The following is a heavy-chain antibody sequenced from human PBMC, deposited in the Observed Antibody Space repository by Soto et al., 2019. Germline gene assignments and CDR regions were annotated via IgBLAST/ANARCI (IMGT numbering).Heavy chain of an antibody. CDR3: ARDPEDCSGGSCYSYYYYMDV. Sequence: GGSLRLSCAASGFTVSSNYMSWVRQAPGKGLEWVSLIYSGGSTYYADSVKGRFTISRDNSKNTLYLQMYSLRAEDTAVYYCARDPEDCSGGSCYSYYYYMDVWGKGTTVTVSS. CDR2: IYSGGST. V-gene: IGHV3-66*01. CDR1: GFTVSSNY. D-gene: IGHD2-15*01. J-gene: IGHJ6*03.